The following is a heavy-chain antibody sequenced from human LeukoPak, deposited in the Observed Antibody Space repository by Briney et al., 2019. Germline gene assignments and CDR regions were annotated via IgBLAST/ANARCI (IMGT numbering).Heavy chain of an antibody. CDR2: IYYSGST. J-gene: IGHJ4*02. CDR3: AREALTTWVDFDY. V-gene: IGHV4-30-4*01. D-gene: IGHD4/OR15-4a*01. CDR1: GGSLSSGDYY. Sequence: PSQTLSLTCTVSGGSLSSGDYYWSWIRQPPGKGLEWIGYIYYSGSTYYNPSLKSRVTISVDTSKNQFSLKLSSVTAADTAVYYCAREALTTWVDFDYWGQGTLVTVSS.